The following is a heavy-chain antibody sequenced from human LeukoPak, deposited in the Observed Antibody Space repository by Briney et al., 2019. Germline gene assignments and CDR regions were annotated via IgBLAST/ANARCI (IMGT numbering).Heavy chain of an antibody. D-gene: IGHD6-13*01. V-gene: IGHV4-59*01. CDR1: GGSLSSYY. CDR2: IYYSGST. J-gene: IGHJ4*02. CDR3: ARGSSSWYFDY. Sequence: SETLSLTCTVSGGSLSSYYWSWIRQTPGEGLEWIGYIYYSGSTNYNPYLKSRVTISVDTSKNQFSLKLSSVTAADTAVYYCARGSSSWYFDYWGQGTLVTVSS.